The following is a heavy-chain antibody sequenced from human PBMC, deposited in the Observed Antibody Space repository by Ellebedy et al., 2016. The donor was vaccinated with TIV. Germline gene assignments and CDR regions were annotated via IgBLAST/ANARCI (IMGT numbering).Heavy chain of an antibody. Sequence: PGGSLRLSCAASGFTVSSNYMSWVRRAPGQGLGWVSVINGGGNTDYAEHVEGRFTISRDNSKNTVYLQMNSLRAEDTAVYYCARARGWYGSDGMDVWGEGTTVTVSS. CDR3: ARARGWYGSDGMDV. J-gene: IGHJ6*04. D-gene: IGHD6-19*01. CDR2: INGGGNT. CDR1: GFTVSSNY. V-gene: IGHV3-53*01.